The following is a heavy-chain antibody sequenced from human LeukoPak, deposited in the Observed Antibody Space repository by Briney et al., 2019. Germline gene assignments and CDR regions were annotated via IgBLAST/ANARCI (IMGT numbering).Heavy chain of an antibody. D-gene: IGHD1-26*01. CDR1: GFTFDGYA. Sequence: PGRSLRLSCAASGFTFDGYAMHWVRQAPGKGLEWVSGISWNSGSIGYADSVKGRFTISRDNAKNSVYLQMNSLRAEDTAIYYCARVGLLHYPMDYWGRGTCSPSPQ. V-gene: IGHV3-9*01. CDR2: ISWNSGSI. J-gene: IGHJ4*02. CDR3: ARVGLLHYPMDY.